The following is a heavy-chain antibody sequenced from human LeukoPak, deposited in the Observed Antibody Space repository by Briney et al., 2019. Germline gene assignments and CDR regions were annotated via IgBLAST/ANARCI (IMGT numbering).Heavy chain of an antibody. J-gene: IGHJ4*02. Sequence: GGSLRLSCAASGFTFSDYYVSWIRQAPGKGLEWVAVISYDGSNKYYADSVKGRFTISRDNSKNTLYLQMNSLRAEDTAVYYCARDKGGDPTDYWGQGTLVTVSS. D-gene: IGHD2-21*02. CDR2: ISYDGSNK. V-gene: IGHV3-30-3*01. CDR3: ARDKGGDPTDY. CDR1: GFTFSDYY.